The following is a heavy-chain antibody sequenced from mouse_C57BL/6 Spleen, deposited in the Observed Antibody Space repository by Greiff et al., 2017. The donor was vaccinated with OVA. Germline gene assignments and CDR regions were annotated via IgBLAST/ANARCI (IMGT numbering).Heavy chain of an antibody. CDR3: ARGQYYDRAWFAD. V-gene: IGHV5-4*01. CDR1: GFTFSSYC. J-gene: IGHJ3*01. Sequence: EVQLVEPGGGLVKPGGSVKLSCAASGFTFSSYCMSWVRQTPEKRLEWVATISDGGSYTYYQDNVKGRVTMSRDKAKNNLYLQMSHLKSEDTAVYYCARGQYYDRAWFADWGPGTLVTVAA. CDR2: ISDGGSYT. D-gene: IGHD2-4*01.